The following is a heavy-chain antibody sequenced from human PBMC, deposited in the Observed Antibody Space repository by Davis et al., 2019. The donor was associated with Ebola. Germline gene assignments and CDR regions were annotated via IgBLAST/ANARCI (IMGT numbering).Heavy chain of an antibody. V-gene: IGHV1-69*06. J-gene: IGHJ5*02. CDR3: AGEYCTNGVCDPAHNWFDP. D-gene: IGHD2-8*01. CDR1: VCTFSRYS. CDR2: IIPLFGTA. Sequence: SVTVSCKASVCTFSRYSISWVRQAPGQGLEWMGGIIPLFGTAHYAQKFHGRVTITADKTTSTAYMELNSLRSEDTAVYDCAGEYCTNGVCDPAHNWFDPWGQGTLVTVSS.